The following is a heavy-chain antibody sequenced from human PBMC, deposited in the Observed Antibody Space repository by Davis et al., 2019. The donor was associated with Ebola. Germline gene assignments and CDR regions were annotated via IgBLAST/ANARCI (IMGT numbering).Heavy chain of an antibody. CDR3: ARGRYYYDSSGYPGRGGWFDP. CDR1: GYTFTSYG. Sequence: AASVKVSCKASGYTFTSYGISWVRQAPGQGLEWMGWISAYNGNTNYAQKLQGRVTMTTDTSTSTAYMELRSLRSDDTAVYYCARGRYYYDSSGYPGRGGWFDPWGQGTLVTVSS. J-gene: IGHJ5*02. CDR2: ISAYNGNT. D-gene: IGHD3-22*01. V-gene: IGHV1-18*01.